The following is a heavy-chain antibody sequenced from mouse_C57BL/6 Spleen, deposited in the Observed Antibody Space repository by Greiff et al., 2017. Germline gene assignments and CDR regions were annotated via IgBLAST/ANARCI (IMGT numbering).Heavy chain of an antibody. V-gene: IGHV1-15*01. CDR2: IDPETGGT. CDR3: TREYDGYYVFDY. J-gene: IGHJ2*01. Sequence: VQLQQSGAELVRPGASVTLSCKASGYTFTDYEMHWVKQTPVHGLEWIGAIDPETGGTAYNQKFKGKAILTADKSSSTAYMELRSLTSEDSAVYYCTREYDGYYVFDYWGQGTTLTVSS. D-gene: IGHD2-3*01. CDR1: GYTFTDYE.